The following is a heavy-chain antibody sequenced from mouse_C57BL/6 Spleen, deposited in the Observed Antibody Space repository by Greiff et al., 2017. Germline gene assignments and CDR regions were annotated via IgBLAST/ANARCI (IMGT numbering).Heavy chain of an antibody. CDR3: ARRGSLGTWFAY. V-gene: IGHV14-2*01. CDR1: GFNITDYY. Sequence: VQLKQPGAELVKPGASVKLSCTASGFNITDYYMHWVKQRTEQGLEWIGRIDPADGETKYAPKFPGKATITVDTSSNTAYLQLSSLTSEDTAVYYGARRGSLGTWFAYWGQGTLVTVSA. CDR2: IDPADGET. J-gene: IGHJ3*01.